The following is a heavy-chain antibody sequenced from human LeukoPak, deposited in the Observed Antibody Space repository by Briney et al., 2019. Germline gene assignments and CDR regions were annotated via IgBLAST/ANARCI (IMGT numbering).Heavy chain of an antibody. D-gene: IGHD6-6*01. V-gene: IGHV1-2*02. J-gene: IGHJ3*02. CDR3: ARARIAALSDDAFDI. Sequence: ASVKVSCKASGYTFTGYYMHWVRQAPGQGLEWMGWINPNSGGTNYAQKFQGRVTMTRDTSISTAYMELSRLRSDDTAVYYCARARIAALSDDAFDIWGQGTMVTVSS. CDR2: INPNSGGT. CDR1: GYTFTGYY.